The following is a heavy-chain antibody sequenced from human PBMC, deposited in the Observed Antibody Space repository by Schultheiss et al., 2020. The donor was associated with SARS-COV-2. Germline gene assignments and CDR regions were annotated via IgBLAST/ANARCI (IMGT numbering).Heavy chain of an antibody. CDR2: IYYSGST. Sequence: SETLSLTCTVSGGSISSSSYYWGWIRQPPGKGLEWIGYIYYSGSTYYNPSLKSRVAMSVDTSKNQFSLKLSSVTAVDTAVYYCARNSLVPYYYGMDVWGQGTTVTVSS. V-gene: IGHV4-39*07. CDR1: GGSISSSSYY. J-gene: IGHJ6*02. CDR3: ARNSLVPYYYGMDV.